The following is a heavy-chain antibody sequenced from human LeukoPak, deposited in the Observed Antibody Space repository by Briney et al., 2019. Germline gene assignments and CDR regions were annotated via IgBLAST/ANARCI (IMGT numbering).Heavy chain of an antibody. CDR2: ISGSGSGT. CDR3: AKDGDLVDTAIHY. Sequence: GGSLRLSCAASGFTFSNYAMTWVRQAPGKGLEWVSSISGSGSGTYYADSVRGRFTISRDNSKNTLYLQMNSLRAEDTAVYYCAKDGDLVDTAIHYWGQGTLVTVSS. D-gene: IGHD5-18*01. CDR1: GFTFSNYA. V-gene: IGHV3-23*01. J-gene: IGHJ4*02.